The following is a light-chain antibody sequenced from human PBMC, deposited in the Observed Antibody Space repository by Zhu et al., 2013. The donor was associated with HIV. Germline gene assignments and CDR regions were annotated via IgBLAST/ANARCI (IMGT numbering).Light chain of an antibody. Sequence: DIQMTQSPSTLSASVGDRVTITCRASQNINKWLAWYQQKAGKAPKLLIYDASSLESGVPSRFRGSGSGTGFTLTISNFQPDDVAVYFCQQYNSAPLTFGGGTNVEI. CDR2: DAS. V-gene: IGKV1-5*01. CDR1: QNINKW. CDR3: QQYNSAPLT. J-gene: IGKJ4*01.